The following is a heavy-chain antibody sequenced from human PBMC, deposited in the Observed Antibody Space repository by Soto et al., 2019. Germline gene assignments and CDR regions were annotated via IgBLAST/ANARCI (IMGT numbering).Heavy chain of an antibody. D-gene: IGHD3-3*01. CDR3: ARGFWSGYSTSYYYYYGMDV. CDR1: GGSISSYY. V-gene: IGHV4-59*01. CDR2: IYYSGST. Sequence: SETLSLTCTVSGGSISSYYWSWIRQPPGKGQKWMGYIYYSGSTNYNPSLKSRVTISVDTSKNQFSLRLSSVPAADTAVYYCARGFWSGYSTSYYYYYGMDVWGKGNTVTVAS. J-gene: IGHJ6*01.